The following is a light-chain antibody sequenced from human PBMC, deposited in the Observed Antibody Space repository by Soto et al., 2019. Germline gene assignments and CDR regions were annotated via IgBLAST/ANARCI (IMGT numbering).Light chain of an antibody. Sequence: QSALTQPASVSGSPGQAITISCSGTSSDVGGYNYVSWYQQHPGKAPKLMIYDVSNRPSGVSNRFSASKSGNTASLTISGLQAEDEADYYCISYTSGSTPFVFGVGTKLTV. CDR3: ISYTSGSTPFV. CDR1: SSDVGGYNY. V-gene: IGLV2-14*03. CDR2: DVS. J-gene: IGLJ1*01.